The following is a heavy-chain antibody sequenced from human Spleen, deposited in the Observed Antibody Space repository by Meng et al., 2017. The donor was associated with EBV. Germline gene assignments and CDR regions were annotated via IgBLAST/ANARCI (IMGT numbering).Heavy chain of an antibody. CDR3: ARGLLLGSFIGAFDS. CDR2: ISAHAGNT. V-gene: IGHV1-18*01. Sequence: QVQLVRCGAQVKKPGASVKVACKASGYTFTSYGISWVRQAPGQGLEWMGWISAHAGNTHYAQKFQGRVTMTRDTSTSTVYMELTSLRSDDTAVYYCARGLLLGSFIGAFDSWGQGTLVTVSS. D-gene: IGHD3-10*01. J-gene: IGHJ4*02. CDR1: GYTFTSYG.